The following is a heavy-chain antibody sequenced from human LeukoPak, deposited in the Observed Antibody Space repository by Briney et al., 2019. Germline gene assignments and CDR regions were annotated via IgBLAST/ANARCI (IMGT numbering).Heavy chain of an antibody. Sequence: QAGGSLRLSCAASGFTFSSYAMHWIRQAPGKGLEWVSYISSSGSTIYYADSVKGRFTISRDNSKNTLYLQMNSLRAEDTAVYYCAREAYYYGSGSPNWFDPWGQGTLVTVSS. V-gene: IGHV3-48*01. CDR2: ISSSGSTI. CDR1: GFTFSSYA. CDR3: AREAYYYGSGSPNWFDP. J-gene: IGHJ5*02. D-gene: IGHD3-10*01.